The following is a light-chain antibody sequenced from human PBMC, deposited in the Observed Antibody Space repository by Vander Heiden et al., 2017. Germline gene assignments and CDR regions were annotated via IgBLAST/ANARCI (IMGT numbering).Light chain of an antibody. CDR2: DVN. Sequence: QSALTQPASVSGSPGQSIAISCTATSSDVGRFNYVSWYPQHPGKAPKRMLFDVNNRPSGVSDRFSGSKSGNTASLTISGLQAEDAADYYCSSFTSTPTYVFGTGTKVTVL. CDR1: SSDVGRFNY. J-gene: IGLJ1*01. V-gene: IGLV2-14*03. CDR3: SSFTSTPTYV.